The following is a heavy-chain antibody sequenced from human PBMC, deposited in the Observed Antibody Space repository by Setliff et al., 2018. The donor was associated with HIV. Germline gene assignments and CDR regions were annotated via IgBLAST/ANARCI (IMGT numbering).Heavy chain of an antibody. CDR2: IIPILGIA. CDR3: ARESACSSTSCPKALDY. V-gene: IGHV1-69*10. CDR1: GGTFSSYG. J-gene: IGHJ4*02. Sequence: ASVKVSCKASGGTFSSYGIAWVRQAPGQGLEWMGGIIPILGIANYAQKFQGRVTITTDESTNTGYMELSSLRSEDTAVYYCARESACSSTSCPKALDYWGQGTLVTVSS. D-gene: IGHD2-2*01.